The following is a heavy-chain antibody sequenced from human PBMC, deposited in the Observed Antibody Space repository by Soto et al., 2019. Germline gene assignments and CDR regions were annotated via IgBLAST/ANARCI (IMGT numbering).Heavy chain of an antibody. CDR3: ASRTVTENDY. CDR1: VGSISSYY. CDR2: IYTSGST. J-gene: IGHJ4*02. D-gene: IGHD4-17*01. Sequence: SETLSITCTFSVGSISSYYWSWIRQPAGKGLEWIGRIYTSGSTNYNPSLKSRVTMSVDTSKKQFSLKLSSVTAADTAVYYCASRTVTENDYWGQGTMVTVSS. V-gene: IGHV4-4*07.